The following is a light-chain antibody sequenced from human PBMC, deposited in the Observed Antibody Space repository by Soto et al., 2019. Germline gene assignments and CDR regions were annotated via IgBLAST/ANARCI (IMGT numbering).Light chain of an antibody. Sequence: QLVLTQPPSASGSPGQSVTISCTGTSSDVGGYNYVSWYQQHPGKAPKLMIYEVAKRPSGVPDRFTGSKSGNTASLTVSGLQIEDEADYYCSSYAGSSDVVFGGGTKVTVL. CDR2: EVA. CDR1: SSDVGGYNY. CDR3: SSYAGSSDVV. J-gene: IGLJ2*01. V-gene: IGLV2-8*01.